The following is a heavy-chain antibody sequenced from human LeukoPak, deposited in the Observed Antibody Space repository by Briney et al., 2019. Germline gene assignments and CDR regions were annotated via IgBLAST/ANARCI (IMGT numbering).Heavy chain of an antibody. D-gene: IGHD6-13*01. Sequence: PSETLSLTCSVSGYSISSGYFWGRIRQPPGKGLEWIATIYHSGNTYYNPSLKSRVTISVDTSKNQFSLKLSSVTAADTAVYYCARLGGGSWANWFDPWGQGTLVTVSS. CDR3: ARLGGGSWANWFDP. CDR2: IYHSGNT. CDR1: GYSISSGYF. V-gene: IGHV4-38-2*02. J-gene: IGHJ5*02.